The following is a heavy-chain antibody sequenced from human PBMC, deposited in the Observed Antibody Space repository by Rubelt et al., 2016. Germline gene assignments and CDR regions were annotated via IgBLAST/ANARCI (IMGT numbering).Heavy chain of an antibody. Sequence: LRLSCAASGFTFSSYAMSWVRQAPGKGLEWVSAISGSGGSTYYADSVKGRFTISRDKSKNTLYLQMNTLRAEDTAFFYCAKGPEPTPYCSGNNCRLWDHNWFDSWGQGTLVTVSS. CDR2: ISGSGGST. V-gene: IGHV3-23*01. CDR1: GFTFSSYA. D-gene: IGHD2-15*01. CDR3: AKGPEPTPYCSGNNCRLWDHNWFDS. J-gene: IGHJ5*01.